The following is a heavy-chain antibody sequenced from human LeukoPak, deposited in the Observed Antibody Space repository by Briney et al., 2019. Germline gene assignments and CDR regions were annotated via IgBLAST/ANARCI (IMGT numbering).Heavy chain of an antibody. CDR2: IYYSEST. V-gene: IGHV4-39*07. D-gene: IGHD3-16*01. CDR3: ARVGGERTFFEF. Sequence: SETLSLTCTVSGGSISSNSYYWGWIRQPPGKGLEWIGNIYYSESTSYKPTLKSRVTISVDTSKNQFSLKLNSVTAADTAVYYCARVGGERTFFEFWGQGTLVTVSS. CDR1: GGSISSNSYY. J-gene: IGHJ4*02.